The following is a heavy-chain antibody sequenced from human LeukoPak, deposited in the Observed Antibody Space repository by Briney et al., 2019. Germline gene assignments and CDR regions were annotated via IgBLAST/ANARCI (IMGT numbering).Heavy chain of an antibody. CDR3: ARDLGTTGTADY. J-gene: IGHJ4*02. D-gene: IGHD1-1*01. CDR1: GGTFSSYA. Sequence: VASVKVSCKASGGTFSSYAISWVRQAPGQGLEWMGRIIPILGIANYAQKFQGRVTITADKSTSTAYTELSSLRSEDTAVYYCARDLGTTGTADYWGQGTLVTVSS. CDR2: IIPILGIA. V-gene: IGHV1-69*04.